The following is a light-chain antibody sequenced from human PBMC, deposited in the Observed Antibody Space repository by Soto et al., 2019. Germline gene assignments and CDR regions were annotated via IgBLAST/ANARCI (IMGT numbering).Light chain of an antibody. V-gene: IGLV2-14*01. J-gene: IGLJ2*01. Sequence: QSALTQPASVSGSPGQSITISCTGTSSDVGGHNCVSWYQQHPGKAPKLLIYEVSNRPSGVSNRFSGSKSGNTASLTISGLQAEDEADYYCSSYTSSSTLVFGGGTKLTVL. CDR2: EVS. CDR3: SSYTSSSTLV. CDR1: SSDVGGHNC.